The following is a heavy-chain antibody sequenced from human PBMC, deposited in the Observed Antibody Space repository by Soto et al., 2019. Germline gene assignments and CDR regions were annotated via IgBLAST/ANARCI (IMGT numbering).Heavy chain of an antibody. CDR1: GLTFSNYA. J-gene: IGHJ4*02. CDR3: AKEGPAFWSGAKGWIDY. V-gene: IGHV3-23*01. D-gene: IGHD3-3*01. Sequence: EVHLLESGGGLVQPGGSLRLSCAASGLTFSNYAMCWVRQAPGKGLEWVSLISGIGGNTYYADSVQGRFTISRDNSKNTLYLQMNSLRAEDTAVYYCAKEGPAFWSGAKGWIDYWGQGTLVTGS. CDR2: ISGIGGNT.